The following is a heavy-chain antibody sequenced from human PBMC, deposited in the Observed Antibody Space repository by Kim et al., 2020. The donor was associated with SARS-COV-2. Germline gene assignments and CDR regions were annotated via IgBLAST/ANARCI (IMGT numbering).Heavy chain of an antibody. CDR1: GFTFSSYG. V-gene: IGHV3-30*18. CDR3: AKAIGSFYYYYYMDV. D-gene: IGHD3-10*01. CDR2: ISYVGSHK. J-gene: IGHJ6*03. Sequence: GGSLRLSCAASGFTFSSYGMHWVRQAPGKGLEWVAVISYVGSHKYYADSVKGRFTISRDNSKNTLYLQMNSLRAEDTAVYYCAKAIGSFYYYYYMDVWG.